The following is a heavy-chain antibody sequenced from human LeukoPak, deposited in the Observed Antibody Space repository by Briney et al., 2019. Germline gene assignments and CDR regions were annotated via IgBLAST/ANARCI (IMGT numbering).Heavy chain of an antibody. CDR2: INPSGGST. J-gene: IGHJ6*03. D-gene: IGHD3-10*01. CDR3: ASEQACYYGSGSYYNAGYMDV. V-gene: IGHV1-46*01. Sequence: ASVKVSCKASGYTFTSYYMHWVRQAPGQGLEWMGIINPSGGSTSYAQKFQGGVTMTRDMSTSTVYMELSSLRSEDTAVYYCASEQACYYGSGSYYNAGYMDVWGKGTTVTVSS. CDR1: GYTFTSYY.